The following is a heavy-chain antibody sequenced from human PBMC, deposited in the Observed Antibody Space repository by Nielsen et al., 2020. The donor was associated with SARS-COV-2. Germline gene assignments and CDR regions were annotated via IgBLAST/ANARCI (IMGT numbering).Heavy chain of an antibody. CDR3: AHYDAMYYYGSGSYSPHFDY. D-gene: IGHD3-10*01. Sequence: SGPTLVKPTQTLTLTCTFSGFSLSTSGVGVGWIRQPPGKALEWLALIYWNDDKRYSPSLKSRLTITKDTSKNQVVLTMTNMDPVDTATYYCAHYDAMYYYGSGSYSPHFDYWGQGTLVTVSS. CDR2: IYWNDDK. J-gene: IGHJ4*02. V-gene: IGHV2-5*01. CDR1: GFSLSTSGVG.